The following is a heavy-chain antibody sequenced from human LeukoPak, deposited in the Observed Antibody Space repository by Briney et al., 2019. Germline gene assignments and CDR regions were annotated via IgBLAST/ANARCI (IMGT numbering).Heavy chain of an antibody. CDR3: ARASDYDFWSGYVFDY. CDR2: IYTRGST. D-gene: IGHD3-3*01. Sequence: PSETLSLTCTVSGGSISSYYWSWIRQPAGKGREWIGRIYTRGSTNYNPSLKSRVTMSVDTSKNQFSLKLSSVTAADTAVYYCARASDYDFWSGYVFDYWGQGTLVTVSS. CDR1: GGSISSYY. J-gene: IGHJ4*02. V-gene: IGHV4-4*07.